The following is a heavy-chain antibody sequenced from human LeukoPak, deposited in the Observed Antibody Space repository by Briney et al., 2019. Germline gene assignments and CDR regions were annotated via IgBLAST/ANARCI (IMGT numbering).Heavy chain of an antibody. D-gene: IGHD5-12*01. CDR1: GFTFSNYA. CDR3: AKDPYSGYDYGYFDY. CDR2: ISGSGGST. J-gene: IGHJ4*02. Sequence: GGSLRLSCAASGFTFSNYAMTWVRQAPGKGLEWISGISGSGGSTYYADSVKGRFSISRDNSKNTLYLQMNSLGAEDTAVYYCAKDPYSGYDYGYFDYWGQGTLVTVSS. V-gene: IGHV3-23*01.